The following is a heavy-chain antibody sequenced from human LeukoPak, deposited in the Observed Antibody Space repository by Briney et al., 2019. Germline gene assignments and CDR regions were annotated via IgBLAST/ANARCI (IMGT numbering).Heavy chain of an antibody. V-gene: IGHV1-8*01. CDR2: MNPNSGNT. J-gene: IGHJ4*02. D-gene: IGHD6-19*01. CDR1: GYTFTSYD. Sequence: GASVKVSCKASGYTFTSYDINWVRQATGQGLEWMGWMNPNSGNTGYAQKFQGRVTMTRNTSITTAYMELSSLRSEDTAVYYCARGRGAVPGTKGWVFDYWGQGTLVTVSS. CDR3: ARGRGAVPGTKGWVFDY.